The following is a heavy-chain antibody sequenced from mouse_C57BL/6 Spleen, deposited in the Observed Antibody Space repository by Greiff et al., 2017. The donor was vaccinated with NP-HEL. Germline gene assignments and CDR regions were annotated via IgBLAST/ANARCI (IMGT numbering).Heavy chain of an antibody. CDR2: ISDGGSYT. Sequence: DVHLVESGGGLVKPGGSLKLSCAASGFTFSSYAMSWVRQTPEKRLEWVATISDGGSYTYYPDNVKGRFTISRDNAKNNLYLQMSHLKSEDTAMYYCARDRGPDYFDYWGQGTTLTVSS. D-gene: IGHD3-3*01. V-gene: IGHV5-4*01. J-gene: IGHJ2*01. CDR1: GFTFSSYA. CDR3: ARDRGPDYFDY.